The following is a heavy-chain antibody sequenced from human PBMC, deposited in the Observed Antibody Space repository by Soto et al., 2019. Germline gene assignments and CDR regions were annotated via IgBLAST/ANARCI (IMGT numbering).Heavy chain of an antibody. CDR3: ARGEWSSSGRIFQH. V-gene: IGHV4-59*01. CDR1: GGSISSYY. D-gene: IGHD6-6*01. CDR2: IYYSGST. J-gene: IGHJ1*01. Sequence: SETLSLTCTVSGGSISSYYWSWIRQPPGKGLEWIGYIYYSGSTNYNPSLKSRVTISADTSKNQFSLKLSSVTAADTAVYYCARGEWSSSGRIFQHWGQGTLVTVSS.